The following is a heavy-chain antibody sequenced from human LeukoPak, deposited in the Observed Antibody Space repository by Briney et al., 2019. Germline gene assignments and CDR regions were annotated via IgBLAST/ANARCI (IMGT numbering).Heavy chain of an antibody. V-gene: IGHV1-2*06. CDR3: ARNLYYYDSSGYFF. D-gene: IGHD3-22*01. J-gene: IGHJ4*02. CDR1: GGTFSSYA. CDR2: INPNSGGT. Sequence: ASVKVSCKDSGGTFSSYAISWVRQAPGQGLEWMGRINPNSGGTNYAQKFQGRVTMTRDTSISTAYMELSRLRSDDTAVYYCARNLYYYDSSGYFFWGQGTLVTVSS.